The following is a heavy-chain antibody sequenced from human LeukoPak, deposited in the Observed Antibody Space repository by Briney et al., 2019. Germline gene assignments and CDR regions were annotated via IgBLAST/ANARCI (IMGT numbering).Heavy chain of an antibody. Sequence: GASVKVSCKASGYTFTSYDINWVRQATGQGLEWMGWMNPNSGNTGYAQKFQGRVTMTRNTSISTAYMELSSLRSEDTAVYYCARGRDSGSGSYVQPGDYWGQGTLVTVSS. J-gene: IGHJ4*02. CDR1: GYTFTSYD. D-gene: IGHD3-10*01. V-gene: IGHV1-8*01. CDR2: MNPNSGNT. CDR3: ARGRDSGSGSYVQPGDY.